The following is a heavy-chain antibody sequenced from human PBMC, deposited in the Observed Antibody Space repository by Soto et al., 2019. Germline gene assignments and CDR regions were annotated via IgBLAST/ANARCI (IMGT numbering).Heavy chain of an antibody. J-gene: IGHJ5*02. CDR3: ARHSLALRKNNWFDP. V-gene: IGHV4-39*01. CDR2: IFYLGSS. D-gene: IGHD3-3*02. Sequence: SETLSLTCTVSGDSIISSDFYWGWVRQPPGKCLEWIGSIFYLGSSYYNPSLKSRVTMSVDTSKNQFSLRLRSVTAADTALYFCARHSLALRKNNWFDPWGQGIMVTVYS. CDR1: GDSIISSDFY.